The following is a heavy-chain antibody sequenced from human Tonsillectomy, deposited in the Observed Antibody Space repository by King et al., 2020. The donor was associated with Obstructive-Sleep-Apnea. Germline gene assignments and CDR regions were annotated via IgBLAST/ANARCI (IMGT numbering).Heavy chain of an antibody. CDR1: GYIFTSYG. J-gene: IGHJ4*02. CDR2: ISAYNGNT. V-gene: IGHV1-18*04. D-gene: IGHD2-2*01. CDR3: TRDQYQLLSPFDY. Sequence: QLVQSGAEVMKPGASVKVSCKASGYIFTSYGVSWVRQAPGQGLEWMGSISAYNGNTNYAQKLQGRVTMTTDTSTSTAYMELRSLRSDDTAVYYCTRDQYQLLSPFDYWGQGTLVTVSS.